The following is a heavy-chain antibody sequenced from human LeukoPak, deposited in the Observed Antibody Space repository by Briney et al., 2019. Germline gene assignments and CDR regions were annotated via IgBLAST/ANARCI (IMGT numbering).Heavy chain of an antibody. CDR2: INHSGST. D-gene: IGHD6-6*01. CDR3: ARMVIAARTLDY. CDR1: GGSFSGYY. Sequence: SETLSLTCAVYGGSFSGYYWSWIRQPPGKGLEWIGEINHSGSTNYNPSLKSRVTISVDTSKNQFSLKLSSVTAADTAVYYCARMVIAARTLDYWGQGTLVTVSS. J-gene: IGHJ4*02. V-gene: IGHV4-34*01.